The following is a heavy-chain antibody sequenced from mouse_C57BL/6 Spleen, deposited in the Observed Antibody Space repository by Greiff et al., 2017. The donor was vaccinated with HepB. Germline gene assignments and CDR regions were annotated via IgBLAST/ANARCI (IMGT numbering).Heavy chain of an antibody. D-gene: IGHD4-1*01. CDR3: AREGLGLWYFDV. V-gene: IGHV1-55*01. Sequence: QVQLQQPGAELVKPGASVKMSCKASGYTFTSYWITWVKQRPGQGLEWIGDIYPGSGSTNYNEKFKSKATLTVDTSSSTAYMQLSSLTSEDSAVYYCAREGLGLWYFDVWGTGTTVTVSS. CDR1: GYTFTSYW. J-gene: IGHJ1*03. CDR2: IYPGSGST.